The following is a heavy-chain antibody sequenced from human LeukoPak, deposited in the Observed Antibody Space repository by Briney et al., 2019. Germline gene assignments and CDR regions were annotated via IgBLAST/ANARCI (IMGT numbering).Heavy chain of an antibody. J-gene: IGHJ4*02. V-gene: IGHV3-23*01. CDR3: AKRHDSSGYYSS. Sequence: PRGSLRLSCAASGFTLTTYAMNWVPQAPGKGLGWVSAISGSGGSTYYADSVKGRFTISRDNSKNTLYLQMNSLRAEDTALYYCAKRHDSSGYYSSWGQGTLVTVSS. CDR2: ISGSGGST. D-gene: IGHD3-22*01. CDR1: GFTLTTYA.